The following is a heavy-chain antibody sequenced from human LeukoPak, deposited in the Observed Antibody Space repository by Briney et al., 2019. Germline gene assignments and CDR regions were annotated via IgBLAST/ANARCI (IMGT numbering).Heavy chain of an antibody. D-gene: IGHD3-16*01. J-gene: IGHJ4*02. CDR3: ARDNDSRDPPHFDY. V-gene: IGHV1-2*02. CDR1: GYTSTGYY. Sequence: ASVKVSCKASGYTSTGYYMHWVRQAPGQGLEWRGWINPNSGGTNYAQKFQGRVTMTRDTSISTAYMELSRLRSDDTAVYYCARDNDSRDPPHFDYWGQGTLVTVSS. CDR2: INPNSGGT.